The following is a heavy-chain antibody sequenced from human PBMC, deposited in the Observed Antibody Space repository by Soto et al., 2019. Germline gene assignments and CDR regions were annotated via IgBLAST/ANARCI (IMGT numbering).Heavy chain of an antibody. D-gene: IGHD2-15*01. V-gene: IGHV3-53*01. Sequence: PWLSLRLSCSASAFTLSSKYMTWRRQAPGKGLERVSFIYSGGSTYYADSGKGRFTISRDNAKNTRYLQMNSRRAEDTAVYYGASRWSRGGMDGWGQVTTVIVSS. CDR3: ASRWSRGGMDG. CDR2: IYSGGST. J-gene: IGHJ6*02. CDR1: AFTLSSKY.